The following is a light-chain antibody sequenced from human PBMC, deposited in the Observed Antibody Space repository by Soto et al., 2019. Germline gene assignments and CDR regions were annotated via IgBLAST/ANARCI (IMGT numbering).Light chain of an antibody. CDR3: CSYPTSSTYV. V-gene: IGLV2-14*03. CDR2: DVN. J-gene: IGLJ1*01. CDR1: SSDVGGYNY. Sequence: QSVLTQPASVSGSPGQSIAISCTGTSSDVGGYNYVSWYQQHPGKAPKLMIYDVNNRPSGVSNRFSGSKSGNTASLTISGLQAEDEADYYCCSYPTSSTYVFGTGTKVTV.